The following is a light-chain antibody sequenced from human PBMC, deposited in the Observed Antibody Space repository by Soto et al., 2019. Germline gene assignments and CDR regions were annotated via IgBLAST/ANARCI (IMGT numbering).Light chain of an antibody. Sequence: EMVMTQSPATLSVSPGDGATLSCRASQSVGSNLAWFQQKPGQAPRLLIYGASTRATGIPARFSGSGSGTEFTLTISRLEPEDFAVYYCQQYGSSTGTFGQGTKVDIK. J-gene: IGKJ1*01. CDR3: QQYGSSTGT. CDR1: QSVGSN. CDR2: GAS. V-gene: IGKV3-15*01.